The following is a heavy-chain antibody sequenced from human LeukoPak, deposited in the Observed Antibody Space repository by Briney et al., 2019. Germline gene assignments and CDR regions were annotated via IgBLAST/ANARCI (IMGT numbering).Heavy chain of an antibody. CDR3: ANLFSGNAFDI. J-gene: IGHJ3*02. Sequence: PGGSLRLSCAASGFTFSSYGMHWVRQAPGKGLEWVAVISYDGSNKYYADSVKGRFTISRDNSKNTLYLRMNSLRAEDTAVYYCANLFSGNAFDIWGQGTMVTASS. CDR2: ISYDGSNK. V-gene: IGHV3-30*18. D-gene: IGHD6-19*01. CDR1: GFTFSSYG.